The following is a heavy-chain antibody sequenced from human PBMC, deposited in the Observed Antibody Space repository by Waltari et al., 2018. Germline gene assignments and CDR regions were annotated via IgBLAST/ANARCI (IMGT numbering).Heavy chain of an antibody. J-gene: IGHJ4*02. CDR2: LLYDESNK. CDR1: GFTFSSYG. CDR3: AKDDRGSGSYCDY. D-gene: IGHD1-26*01. Sequence: QVQLVESGGGVVQPGGSLRLSCAASGFTFSSYGMHWVRQAPGKGCGGVALLLYDESNKYYACSLQGRFTISRDNSKNTLYLQMNSLRAEDTAVYYCAKDDRGSGSYCDYWGQGTLVTVSS. V-gene: IGHV3-30*02.